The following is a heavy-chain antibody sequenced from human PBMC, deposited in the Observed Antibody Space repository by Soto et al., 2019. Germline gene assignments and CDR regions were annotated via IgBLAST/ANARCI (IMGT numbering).Heavy chain of an antibody. Sequence: QVQLVQSGAEVKRPGASVSVSCKASGYTFTTDDINWVRQAPGQGLEWMGWMNPNSGDTGYAQNFQVRVSMTRSTSISTAYLEVWSLTSEDTTVYFCARANGDFWGQVTTVTVS. CDR2: MNPNSGDT. V-gene: IGHV1-8*01. CDR3: ARANGDF. J-gene: IGHJ6*02. D-gene: IGHD1-1*01. CDR1: GYTFTTDD.